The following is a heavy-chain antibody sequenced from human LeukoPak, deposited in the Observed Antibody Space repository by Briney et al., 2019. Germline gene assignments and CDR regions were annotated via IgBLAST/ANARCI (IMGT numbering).Heavy chain of an antibody. V-gene: IGHV4-59*01. D-gene: IGHD5-24*01. CDR3: ARVGRYGYNLEYFDY. CDR2: IYYSGST. J-gene: IGHJ4*02. Sequence: PSETLSLTCTASGGSISSYYWSWVRQPPGKGLEWIGYIYYSGSTNYNPSLKSRVTISVDTSKNQFSLKLSSVTAADTAVYYCARVGRYGYNLEYFDYWGQGTLVTVSS. CDR1: GGSISSYY.